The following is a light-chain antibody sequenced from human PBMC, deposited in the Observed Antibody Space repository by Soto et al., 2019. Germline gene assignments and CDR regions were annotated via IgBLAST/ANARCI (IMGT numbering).Light chain of an antibody. J-gene: IGKJ1*01. V-gene: IGKV3-20*01. Sequence: EIVLTQSPGTLSVSPGERATLSCRASQSVSSSYLAWYQQKPGQAPRLLIYGASSRATGIPDRFSGSGSGTDFTLTISRLEPEDFAVYYCQQYGSSPRTFGQGTRWIS. CDR3: QQYGSSPRT. CDR2: GAS. CDR1: QSVSSSY.